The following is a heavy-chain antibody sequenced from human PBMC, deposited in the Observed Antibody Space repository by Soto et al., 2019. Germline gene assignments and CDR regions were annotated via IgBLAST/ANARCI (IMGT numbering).Heavy chain of an antibody. Sequence: EVQLLQSGGGLVQPGGSLRLSCAASGFTFSSYVMSWVRQAPGKGLEWVSTISGGGGGTYYADFVKGRFTISRDNSKNTLYLQMSSLIAEDTALYYCAKDPVAVSGGVDYWGQGALVTVSS. V-gene: IGHV3-23*01. CDR3: AKDPVAVSGGVDY. D-gene: IGHD6-19*01. J-gene: IGHJ4*02. CDR2: ISGGGGGT. CDR1: GFTFSSYV.